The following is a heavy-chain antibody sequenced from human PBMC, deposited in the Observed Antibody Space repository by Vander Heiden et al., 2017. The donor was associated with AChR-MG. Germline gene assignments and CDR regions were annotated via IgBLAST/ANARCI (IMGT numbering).Heavy chain of an antibody. D-gene: IGHD3-16*01. V-gene: IGHV3-23*01. CDR1: GFSGFAFSSYA. CDR2: VTGRDNNT. CDR3: ARASRVGTPSVFWGH. Sequence: EVQLLESGGGLLRPGGSLRLSCVVSGFSGFAFSSYAMSWVRQAPGKGLEWVSSVTGRDNNTYYADSVKGRFTISRDNSNHRIYLQMDSLRAEDTAIYYCARASRVGTPSVFWGHWGQGTQVSVSS. J-gene: IGHJ4*02.